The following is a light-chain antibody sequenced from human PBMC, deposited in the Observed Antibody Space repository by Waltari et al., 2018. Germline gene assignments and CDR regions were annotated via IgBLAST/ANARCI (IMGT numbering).Light chain of an antibody. CDR2: DVT. CDR1: SSDVGGYHS. V-gene: IGLV2-14*01. Sequence: QSALTQPASVSGSPGQSITLPCTGTSSDVGGYHSVSWYQQHPGKAPKLMIYDVTKRPSGVSDRFSGSKSGNTASLTISGLQAEDEADYYCNSYTSSSTLWVFGGGTKLTVL. J-gene: IGLJ3*02. CDR3: NSYTSSSTLWV.